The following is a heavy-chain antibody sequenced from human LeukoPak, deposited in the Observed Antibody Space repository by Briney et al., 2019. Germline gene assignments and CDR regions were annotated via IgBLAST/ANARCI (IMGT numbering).Heavy chain of an antibody. J-gene: IGHJ4*02. D-gene: IGHD3-10*01. V-gene: IGHV3-23*01. CDR3: ARDGDYNDSGARDYIDY. Sequence: GGSLRLSCAASGFTFSSYAMSWVRQAPGKGLEWVSAISGSGGSTYYADSVKGRFTISRDNSKNTLYLQMNSLRAEDTAVYYCARDGDYNDSGARDYIDYWGRGTLVTVSS. CDR2: ISGSGGST. CDR1: GFTFSSYA.